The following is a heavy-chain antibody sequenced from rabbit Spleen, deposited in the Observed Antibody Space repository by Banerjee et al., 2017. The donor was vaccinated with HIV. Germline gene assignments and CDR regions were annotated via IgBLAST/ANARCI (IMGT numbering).Heavy chain of an antibody. V-gene: IGHV1S7*01. D-gene: IGHD6-1*01. J-gene: IGHJ6*01. Sequence: QLKESGGGLVQPGGSLKLSCKVSGFDFSSYYMTWVRQAPGKGLEWTGYIDPVFGNTYYASWVNGRFTISSDNAQNTVDLQMNSLTAADTATYFCARVGGVGVYGYATLWGPGTLVTVS. CDR3: ARVGGVGVYGYATL. CDR1: GFDFSSYY. CDR2: IDPVFGNT.